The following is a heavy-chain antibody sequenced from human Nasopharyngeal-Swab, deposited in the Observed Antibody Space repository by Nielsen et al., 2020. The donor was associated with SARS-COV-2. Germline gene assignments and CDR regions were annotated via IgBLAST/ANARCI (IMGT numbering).Heavy chain of an antibody. V-gene: IGHV3-72*01. Sequence: WIRQPPGKGLEWVGRTRNKANSYTTEYAASVKGRFTISRDDSKNSLYLQMNSLKTEDTAAYYCARDGVAGTDYYYMDVWGKGTTVTVSS. D-gene: IGHD6-19*01. CDR3: ARDGVAGTDYYYMDV. J-gene: IGHJ6*03. CDR2: TRNKANSYTT.